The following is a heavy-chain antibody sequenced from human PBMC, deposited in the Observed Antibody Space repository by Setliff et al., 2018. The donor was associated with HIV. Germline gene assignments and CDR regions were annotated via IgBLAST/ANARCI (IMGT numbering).Heavy chain of an antibody. D-gene: IGHD3-10*01. CDR1: GYSISSDNY. V-gene: IGHV4-38-2*02. Sequence: PSETLSLPCTVSGYSISSDNYWGWIRQPPGKGLEWIGSIYHSGSTYYNPSLKSRVTISVDTSKNQFSLKLSSVTAADTAVYYCARGGSGTYYNEIGYWGQGTLVTVYS. CDR2: IYHSGST. J-gene: IGHJ4*02. CDR3: ARGGSGTYYNEIGY.